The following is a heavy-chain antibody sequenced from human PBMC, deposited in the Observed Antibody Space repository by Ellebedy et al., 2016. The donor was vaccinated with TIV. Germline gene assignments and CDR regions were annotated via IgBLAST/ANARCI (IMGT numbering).Heavy chain of an antibody. D-gene: IGHD4-17*01. CDR2: INQDGRER. CDR1: GFSFRSYW. CDR3: ATDGSYGDFRSPAHAFEH. J-gene: IGHJ3*01. Sequence: GESLKISCAASGFSFRSYWMSWVRQAPGKGLEWVANINQDGRERYFVDSVKGRFTISRGNAKNSLYLQMNSLRAEDTAVYYCATDGSYGDFRSPAHAFEHWGQGTMVSVSS. V-gene: IGHV3-7*01.